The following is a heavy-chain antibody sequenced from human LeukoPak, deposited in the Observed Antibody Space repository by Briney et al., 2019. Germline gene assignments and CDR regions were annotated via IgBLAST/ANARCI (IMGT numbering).Heavy chain of an antibody. D-gene: IGHD3-16*02. CDR2: ISAYNGNT. CDR3: ARTLLITFGGVIAYYYYGMDV. J-gene: IGHJ6*02. CDR1: GYTFTSYG. V-gene: IGHV1-18*01. Sequence: ASVKVSCKASGYTFTSYGISWVRQAPGQGLEWMGWISAYNGNTNYAQKLQGRVTMTTDTSTSTVYMELRSLRSDDTAVYYCARTLLITFGGVIAYYYYGMDVWGQGTTVTVSS.